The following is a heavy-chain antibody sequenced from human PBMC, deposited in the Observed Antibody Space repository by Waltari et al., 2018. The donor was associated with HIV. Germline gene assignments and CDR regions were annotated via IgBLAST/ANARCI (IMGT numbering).Heavy chain of an antibody. CDR2: ISRTGSAT. CDR1: SFNFDLSC. V-gene: IGHV3-23*04. CDR3: VTSGYNFVEYGHRLDF. D-gene: IGHD1-1*01. Sequence: EVRFVESGGGLVRPGGSLTLSCTTSSFNFDLSCMTWVRQAPGRGLEWVASISRTGSATYYADVVKGRFTVSRDNSMDMLSLHITSLRVDDTAVYYCVTSGYNFVEYGHRLDFWGRGVLVTIS. J-gene: IGHJ4*02.